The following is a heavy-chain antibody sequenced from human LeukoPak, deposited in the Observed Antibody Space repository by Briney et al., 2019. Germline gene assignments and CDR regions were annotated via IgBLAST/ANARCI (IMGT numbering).Heavy chain of an antibody. CDR2: IYSGGST. J-gene: IGHJ6*02. D-gene: IGHD3-9*01. CDR3: ARDGCLGTYDILTGCQDYYYYYGMDV. CDR1: GFTVSSNY. V-gene: IGHV3-66*01. Sequence: GGSLRLSCAASGFTVSSNYMSWVRQAPGKGLEWVSVIYSGGSTYYADSVKGRFSISRDNSKNTLYLQMNSLRAEDTAVYYCARDGCLGTYDILTGCQDYYYYYGMDVWGQGTTVTVSS.